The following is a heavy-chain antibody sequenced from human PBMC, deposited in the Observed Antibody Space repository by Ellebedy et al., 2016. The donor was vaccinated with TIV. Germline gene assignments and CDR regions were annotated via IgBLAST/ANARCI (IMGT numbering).Heavy chain of an antibody. CDR3: AKARTSGDGYWVFDS. CDR2: IVGSGA. CDR1: GFTFSPYA. D-gene: IGHD2-21*02. Sequence: GESLKISCAASGFTFSPYAMAWVRQAPGKGLEWVSGIVGSGAEKYADSVKGRFTISRDNSKRTVDLRMRSVRAEDTAVYFCAKARTSGDGYWVFDSWGQGTMVSVSS. J-gene: IGHJ4*02. V-gene: IGHV3-23*01.